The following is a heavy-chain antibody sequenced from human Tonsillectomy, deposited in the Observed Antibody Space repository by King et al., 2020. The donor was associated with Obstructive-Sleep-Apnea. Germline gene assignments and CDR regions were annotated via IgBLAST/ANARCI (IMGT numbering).Heavy chain of an antibody. CDR3: ARVGNYYDSSGAYGMDV. Sequence: EVQLVESGGGLVQPGGSLRLSCAASGFTFSIYAMSWVRQAPGKGLEGVAALSGSGGRTDYADSVKGPFTISRGNSKNTLYLQINSLRAEDTAVYYCARVGNYYDSSGAYGMDVWGQGTTVTVSS. V-gene: IGHV3-23*04. CDR2: LSGSGGRT. CDR1: GFTFSIYA. J-gene: IGHJ6*02. D-gene: IGHD3-22*01.